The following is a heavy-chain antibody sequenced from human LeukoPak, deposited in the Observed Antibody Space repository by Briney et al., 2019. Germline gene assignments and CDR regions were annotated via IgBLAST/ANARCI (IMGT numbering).Heavy chain of an antibody. D-gene: IGHD6-19*01. CDR1: GGSFSGYY. CDR3: ARGSGSDWYYWFDP. J-gene: IGHJ5*02. CDR2: INHSGST. Sequence: PSETLSLTCAVYGGSFSGYYWSWIRQPPGKGLEWIGEINHSGSTNYNPSLKSRVTISVDTSKNQFSLKLSSVTAADTAVHYCARGSGSDWYYWFDPWGQGTLVTVSS. V-gene: IGHV4-34*01.